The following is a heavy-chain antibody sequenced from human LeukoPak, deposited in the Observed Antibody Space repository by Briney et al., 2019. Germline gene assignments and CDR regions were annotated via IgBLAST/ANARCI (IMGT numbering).Heavy chain of an antibody. CDR2: IHRSGST. J-gene: IGHJ4*02. D-gene: IGHD2-21*02. V-gene: IGHV4-4*07. CDR3: AGGDCGCACCSGGKNYFDY. CDR1: GGSISGYY. Sequence: SETLSLTCTVSGGSISGYYWSWIRQPPGKGLEWIWRIHRSGSTNYNPSLQSRVTISVDTSTSQFSLNLNSVTAAVTAVLYIAGGDCGCACCSGGKNYFDYWGQGTLVTVSS.